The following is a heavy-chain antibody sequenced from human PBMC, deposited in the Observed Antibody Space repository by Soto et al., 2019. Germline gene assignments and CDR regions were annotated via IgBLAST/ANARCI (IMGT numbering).Heavy chain of an antibody. CDR3: ARLLEAARYGVGMDV. CDR1: GYSFAVYC. CDR2: IDPSDSQT. J-gene: IGHJ6*02. D-gene: IGHD2-8*01. Sequence: PGESLKISCKGSGYSFAVYCITWVLQKPWKGLEWMGRIDPSDSQTYYSPSFRGHVTISADKSISTAYLQWSSLKASDTAMYYCARLLEAARYGVGMDVWGQGTTVTVSS. V-gene: IGHV5-10-1*01.